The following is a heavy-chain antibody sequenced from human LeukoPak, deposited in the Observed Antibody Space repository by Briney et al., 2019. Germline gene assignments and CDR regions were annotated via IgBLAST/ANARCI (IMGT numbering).Heavy chain of an antibody. J-gene: IGHJ4*02. CDR2: INYSGNT. CDR1: EGSISHYY. V-gene: IGHV4-59*01. Sequence: PSETLSLTCTVSEGSISHYYWNWIRQPPGKGLEWLGNINYSGNTNYNPSLKSRVTISVDTSKNQFSLKLSSVTAADTAVYYCARDNGSGYGYYFDYWGQGTLVTVSS. D-gene: IGHD3-22*01. CDR3: ARDNGSGYGYYFDY.